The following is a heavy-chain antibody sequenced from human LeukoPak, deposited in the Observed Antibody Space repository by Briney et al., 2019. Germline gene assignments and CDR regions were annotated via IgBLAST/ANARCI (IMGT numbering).Heavy chain of an antibody. Sequence: GGSLRLSCAASGFTFSSYGMHWVRQAPGKGLEWVAFIRYDGSNKYYADSVKGRFTISRDNSKNTLYLQMNSLRAEDTAVYYCARDGSVLWFGELLMPGGLNDYWGQGTLVTVSS. D-gene: IGHD3-10*01. V-gene: IGHV3-30*02. CDR1: GFTFSSYG. CDR2: IRYDGSNK. J-gene: IGHJ4*02. CDR3: ARDGSVLWFGELLMPGGLNDY.